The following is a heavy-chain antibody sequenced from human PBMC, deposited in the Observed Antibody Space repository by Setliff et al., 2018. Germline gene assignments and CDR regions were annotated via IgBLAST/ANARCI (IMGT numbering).Heavy chain of an antibody. V-gene: IGHV3-23*01. Sequence: PGGSLRLSCAASGFTFRSYDTNWVRQTPGKGLEWVSYINSGGSKVYYADSVKGRSTISRDNSQNTMYLQMNSLRAEDTAVYYCIRDTSGRDAFDIWGQGTMVTVSS. CDR2: INSGGSKV. CDR1: GFTFRSYD. J-gene: IGHJ3*02. CDR3: IRDTSGRDAFDI. D-gene: IGHD6-19*01.